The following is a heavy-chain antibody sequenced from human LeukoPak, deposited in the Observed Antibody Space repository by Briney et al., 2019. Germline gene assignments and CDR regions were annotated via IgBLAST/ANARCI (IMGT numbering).Heavy chain of an antibody. V-gene: IGHV3-48*03. CDR3: TRDPSYTGSPIDS. CDR2: ISKNIYTT. CDR1: GLTFPSSE. Sequence: PGGSLRLSCAASGLTFPSSEMNWVRQAPGKGLEWVSYISKNIYTTYYADSVKGRFTISRDNARNSLYLQMNSLRAEDTAIYYCTRDPSYTGSPIDSWGQGTLVTVSS. D-gene: IGHD2-2*02. J-gene: IGHJ4*02.